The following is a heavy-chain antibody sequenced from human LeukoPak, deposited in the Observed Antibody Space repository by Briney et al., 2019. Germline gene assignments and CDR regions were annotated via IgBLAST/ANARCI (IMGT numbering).Heavy chain of an antibody. CDR2: ISAYNGNT. D-gene: IGHD3-22*01. CDR1: GYTFTSYG. CDR3: ARTARSLYYYDSSGYYGETPTGDY. V-gene: IGHV1-18*01. Sequence: ASVKVSCKASGYTFTSYGINWVGQAPGQGLEWMGWISAYNGNTNYAQKLQGRVTMTTDTSTSTAYMELRSLRSDDTAVYYCARTARSLYYYDSSGYYGETPTGDYWGQGTLVTVSS. J-gene: IGHJ4*02.